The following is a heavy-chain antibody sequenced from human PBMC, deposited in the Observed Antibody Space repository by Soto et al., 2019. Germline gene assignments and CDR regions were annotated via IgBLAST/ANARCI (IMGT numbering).Heavy chain of an antibody. J-gene: IGHJ6*03. CDR3: ARDRRSSSFRYYYYYMDV. V-gene: IGHV3-11*01. CDR1: GFTFSDYY. CDR2: ISSSGSTI. Sequence: PGGSLRLSCAASGFTFSDYYMSWIRQAPGKGLEWVSYISSSGSTIYYADSVKGRFTISRDNAKNSLYLQMNSLRAEDTAVYYCARDRRSSSFRYYYYYMDVWSKGTTVTVSS. D-gene: IGHD6-6*01.